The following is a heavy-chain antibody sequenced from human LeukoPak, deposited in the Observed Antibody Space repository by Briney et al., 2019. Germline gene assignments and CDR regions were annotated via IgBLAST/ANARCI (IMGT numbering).Heavy chain of an antibody. V-gene: IGHV3-7*01. J-gene: IGHJ6*03. CDR2: IKQDGSEK. Sequence: GGSLRLSCAASGFTFSSYWMSWVRQAPGRGLEWVANIKQDGSEKYYVDPVKGRFTISRDNAKNSLYLQMNSQRAEDTAVYYCARALGDYYYYYMDVWGKGTTVTVSS. CDR3: ARALGDYYYYYMDV. D-gene: IGHD7-27*01. CDR1: GFTFSSYW.